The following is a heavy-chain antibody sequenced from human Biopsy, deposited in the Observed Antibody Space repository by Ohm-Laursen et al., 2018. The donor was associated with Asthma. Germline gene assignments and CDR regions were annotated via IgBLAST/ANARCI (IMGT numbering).Heavy chain of an antibody. CDR2: IYSGGTS. D-gene: IGHD2-8*02. Sequence: SLRLSYTASGFTVSRDYMFWVRQAPGKGLEWVSVIYSGGTSHTADSVRGRFTISRDYSKNTLYLQMHSLRAEDTAVYYCARGDTGGWSQYYFDYWGQGTLVTVSS. J-gene: IGHJ4*02. CDR3: ARGDTGGWSQYYFDY. CDR1: GFTVSRDY. V-gene: IGHV3-53*01.